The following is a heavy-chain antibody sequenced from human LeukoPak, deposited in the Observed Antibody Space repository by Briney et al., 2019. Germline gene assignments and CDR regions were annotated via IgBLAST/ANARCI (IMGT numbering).Heavy chain of an antibody. Sequence: ASVKVSCKVSGYSLTELSMHWVRQAPGKGLEWMGGFHPEDGETVYAQKFQGRVTMTEDTSTDTAYMELSSLRSEDTAVYYCATGKIYCSTTSCSDDSWGQGTLVTVSS. J-gene: IGHJ4*02. CDR3: ATGKIYCSTTSCSDDS. V-gene: IGHV1-24*01. CDR2: FHPEDGET. CDR1: GYSLTELS. D-gene: IGHD2-2*01.